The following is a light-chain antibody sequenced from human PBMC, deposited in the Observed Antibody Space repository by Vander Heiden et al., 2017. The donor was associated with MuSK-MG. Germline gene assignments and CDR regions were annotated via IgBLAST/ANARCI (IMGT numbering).Light chain of an antibody. CDR1: QSISSY. CDR2: AAS. Sequence: DMQVRQCPSSLSASVGDRVTITCRASQSISSYLNWYQQKPGKAPKLLIYAASSLQSGVPSRFSASESGPDFTLTISSLQTENLATYSCQRIDRNPTWTFGQQTK. J-gene: IGKJ1*01. V-gene: IGKV1-39*01. CDR3: QRIDRNPTWT.